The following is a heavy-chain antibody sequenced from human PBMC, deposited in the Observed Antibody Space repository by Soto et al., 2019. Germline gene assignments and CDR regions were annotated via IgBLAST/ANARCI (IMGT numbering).Heavy chain of an antibody. J-gene: IGHJ5*02. CDR1: GFTFSSYW. V-gene: IGHV3-74*01. Sequence: EAQLVESGGGLVQPGGSLRLSCVASGFTFSSYWMHWVRQAPGKGLVWVSRINGDGSSNNYADSVKGRVTISRDNAKNTLYLQMDSLRAEDTAVYYCAGGGLHGTCWPPPVGFGPWGQGTLVTVSS. CDR3: AGGGLHGTCWPPPVGFGP. CDR2: INGDGSSN. D-gene: IGHD2-15*01.